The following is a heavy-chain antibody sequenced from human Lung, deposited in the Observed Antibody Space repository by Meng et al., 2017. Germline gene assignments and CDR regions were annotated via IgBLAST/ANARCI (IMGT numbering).Heavy chain of an antibody. J-gene: IGHJ4*02. Sequence: GQLQQGGAGLFKPSEALSLTCVVPGGSFSDYYWSWIRQPPGKGLEWIGEINHSGSTNYNPSLESRATISVDTSQNNLSLKLSSVTAADSAVYYCARGPTTMAHDFDYWGQGTLVTVSS. V-gene: IGHV4-34*01. D-gene: IGHD4-11*01. CDR3: ARGPTTMAHDFDY. CDR2: INHSGST. CDR1: GGSFSDYY.